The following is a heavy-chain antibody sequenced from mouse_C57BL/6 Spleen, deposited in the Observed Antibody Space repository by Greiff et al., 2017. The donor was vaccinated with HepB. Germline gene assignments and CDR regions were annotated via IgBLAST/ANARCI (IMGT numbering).Heavy chain of an antibody. CDR3: ARSREYYFDY. CDR2: TYWDDDK. CDR1: GFSLSTSGMG. Sequence: QVQLKESGPGILQSSQTLSLTCSFSGFSLSTSGMGVSWIRQPSGQGLEWLAHTYWDDDKRYNPSLKSRPTIAKDTSRSQVVLKSTSADTADTATYYCARSREYYFDYWGQGTTLTVSS. V-gene: IGHV8-12*01. J-gene: IGHJ2*01.